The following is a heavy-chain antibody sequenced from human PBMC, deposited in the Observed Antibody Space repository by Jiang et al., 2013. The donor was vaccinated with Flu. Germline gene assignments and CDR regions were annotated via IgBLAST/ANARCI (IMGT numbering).Heavy chain of an antibody. CDR2: IYWDDDK. V-gene: IGHV2-5*02. Sequence: KPTQTLTLTCTFSGFSLSTSGVGVGWIRQPPGKALEWLALIYWDDDKRYSPSLKSRLTITKDTSKNQVVLTMTNMDPVDTATYYCAHVKGGSYFDAFDIWGQGTMVTVSS. CDR3: AHVKGGSYFDAFDI. D-gene: IGHD1-26*01. CDR1: GFSLSTSGVG. J-gene: IGHJ3*02.